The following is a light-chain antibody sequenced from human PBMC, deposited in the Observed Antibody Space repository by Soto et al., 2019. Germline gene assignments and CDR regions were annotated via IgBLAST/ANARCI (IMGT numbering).Light chain of an antibody. Sequence: QSVLTQPPSVSAAPGQQVTISCSGSSSNIGNNYVSWYQQLPGTAPKLLIYENNKRPSGIPDRFSGSKSGTSATLGITGLQTGDEADYYCGTWDSSLSAVVFGGGTKQTVL. V-gene: IGLV1-51*02. CDR2: ENN. J-gene: IGLJ2*01. CDR3: GTWDSSLSAVV. CDR1: SSNIGNNY.